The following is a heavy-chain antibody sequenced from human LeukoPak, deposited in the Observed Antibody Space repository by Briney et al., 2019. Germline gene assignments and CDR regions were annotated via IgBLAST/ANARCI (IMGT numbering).Heavy chain of an antibody. CDR1: GFTFSSYS. CDR2: ISSSSSYI. J-gene: IGHJ6*02. D-gene: IGHD2-2*02. V-gene: IGHV3-21*01. CDR3: ARVLYGDYYYYGMDV. Sequence: GGSLRLSCAASGFTFSSYSMNWVRQAPGKGLEWVSSISSSSSYIYYADSVKGRFTISRDNAKNSLYLQMNSLRAEDTAVYYCARVLYGDYYYYGMDVWGQGTAVTVSS.